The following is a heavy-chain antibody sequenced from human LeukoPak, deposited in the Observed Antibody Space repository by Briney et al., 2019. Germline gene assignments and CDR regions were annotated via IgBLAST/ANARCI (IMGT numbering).Heavy chain of an antibody. CDR2: IYYSGST. CDR3: ARDFWGFDS. J-gene: IGHJ5*01. V-gene: IGHV4-59*01. D-gene: IGHD3-16*01. CDR1: GGSISGYY. Sequence: SETLSLTCSVSGGSISGYYWSWIRLPPGKGLEWIGSIYYSGSTNYNPSLQSRVTISVDTSKNQFSLNLRSVTAADTAVYYCARDFWGFDSWGQGTLVTVSS.